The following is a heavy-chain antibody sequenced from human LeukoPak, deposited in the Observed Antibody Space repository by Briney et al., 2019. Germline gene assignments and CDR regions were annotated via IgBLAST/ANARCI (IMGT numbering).Heavy chain of an antibody. Sequence: ASVKVSCKASGYTFTNYYMHWVRQAPGQGLEWMGVIDPSAGSTTYAQKFQGRVTMTRDTATSTAYMELRSLRSDDTAVYYCAAYGYSSDYWGQGTLVTVSS. J-gene: IGHJ4*02. CDR2: IDPSAGST. D-gene: IGHD4-11*01. V-gene: IGHV1-46*01. CDR1: GYTFTNYY. CDR3: AAYGYSSDY.